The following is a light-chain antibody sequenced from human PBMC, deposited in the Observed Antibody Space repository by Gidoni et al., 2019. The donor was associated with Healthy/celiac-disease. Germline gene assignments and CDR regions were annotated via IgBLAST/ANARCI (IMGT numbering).Light chain of an antibody. V-gene: IGKV3-20*01. CDR3: QQYGSSGVT. J-gene: IGKJ4*01. CDR1: QSVSSSY. CDR2: DAS. Sequence: EIVLTQSPGTLSLSPGERATLSCRASQSVSSSYLAWYQQKPGQAPRLLIYDASSRATGIPDRFSGSGSGTDFTLTISRLEPEDFAVYYCQQYGSSGVTFXGXTKVEIK.